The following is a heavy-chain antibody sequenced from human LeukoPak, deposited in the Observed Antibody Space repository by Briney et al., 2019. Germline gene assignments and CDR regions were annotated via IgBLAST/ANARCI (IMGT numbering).Heavy chain of an antibody. CDR2: IIPIFGTA. J-gene: IGHJ4*02. D-gene: IGHD1-26*01. CDR1: GGTFSSYA. CDR3: ASLIGIVGATGDY. Sequence: SVKVSCKASGGTFSSYAISWVRQAPGQGLEWMGGIIPIFGTANYAQKFQGRVTITADESTSTAYMELSSLRSEDTAVYYCASLIGIVGATGDYWGQGTLVTVSS. V-gene: IGHV1-69*13.